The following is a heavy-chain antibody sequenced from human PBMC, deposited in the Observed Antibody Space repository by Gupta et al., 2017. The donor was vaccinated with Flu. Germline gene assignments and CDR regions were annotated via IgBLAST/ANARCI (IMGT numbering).Heavy chain of an antibody. CDR2: IKGDGRDT. J-gene: IGHJ4*02. V-gene: IGHV3-74*01. CDR3: VRDGDAYNFDF. D-gene: IGHD1-1*01. CDR1: GFTFSNYW. Sequence: CAASGFTFSNYWMHWVRQVPGKGLVWVSRIKGDGRDTAYADSANGRFIISRDNSKNTLYLQMNRLTGEDTAVYYCVRDGDAYNFDFWGQGTLVTVSS.